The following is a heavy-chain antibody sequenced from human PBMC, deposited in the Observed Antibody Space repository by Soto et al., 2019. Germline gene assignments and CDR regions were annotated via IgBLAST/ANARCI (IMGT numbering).Heavy chain of an antibody. D-gene: IGHD3-22*01. Sequence: ASVKVSCKAPGYTFSSYTMHWVRQAPGQRLEWMGWINAGDGNTKYSQKFQGRVTITRDTSASTAYMELSSLRSEDTAVYYCARNYYDSCGYLPWGQGTLVTVSS. J-gene: IGHJ5*02. CDR1: GYTFSSYT. CDR3: ARNYYDSCGYLP. V-gene: IGHV1-3*01. CDR2: INAGDGNT.